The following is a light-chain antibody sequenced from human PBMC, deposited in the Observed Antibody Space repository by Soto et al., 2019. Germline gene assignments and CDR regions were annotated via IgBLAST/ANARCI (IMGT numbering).Light chain of an antibody. Sequence: EIMMTQSPATLSVSPGERATLSCRASQSVGSSLAWYQQRPGQTPRLLVFNASTGASGIPTRFSGSGSGADFSLAISGLQSEDFAVYYCQQYNVWWTFGQGTKVE. V-gene: IGKV3-15*01. CDR2: NAS. CDR3: QQYNVWWT. CDR1: QSVGSS. J-gene: IGKJ1*01.